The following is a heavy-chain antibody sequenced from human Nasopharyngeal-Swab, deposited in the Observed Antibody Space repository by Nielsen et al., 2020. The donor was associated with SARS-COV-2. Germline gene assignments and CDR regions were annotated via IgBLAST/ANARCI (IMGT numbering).Heavy chain of an antibody. J-gene: IGHJ3*02. Sequence: GESLKISCAASGFTFSSYDMHWVRQATGKGLEWVSAIGTAGDTYYPGSVKGRFTISRENAKNSLYLQMNSLRAGDTAVYYCARGLRYQLPKRGAFDIWGQGTMVTVSS. V-gene: IGHV3-13*04. D-gene: IGHD2-2*01. CDR1: GFTFSSYD. CDR2: IGTAGDT. CDR3: ARGLRYQLPKRGAFDI.